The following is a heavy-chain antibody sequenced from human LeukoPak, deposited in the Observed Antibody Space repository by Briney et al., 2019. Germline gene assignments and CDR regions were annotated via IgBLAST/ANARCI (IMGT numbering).Heavy chain of an antibody. D-gene: IGHD3-22*01. CDR3: AAGGDSSGLDY. V-gene: IGHV1-69*02. CDR2: IIPIFGIA. J-gene: IGHJ4*02. CDR1: GGTFSSYT. Sequence: SVKVSCKASGGTFSSYTISWVRQAPGQGLEWMGRIIPIFGIANYAQKFQGRVTITADKSTSTAYMELSSLRSEDTAVYYCAAGGDSSGLDYWGQGTLVTVSS.